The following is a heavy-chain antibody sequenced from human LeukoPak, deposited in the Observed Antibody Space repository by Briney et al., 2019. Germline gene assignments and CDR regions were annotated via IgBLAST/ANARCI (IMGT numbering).Heavy chain of an antibody. CDR1: GGTFSSYA. Sequence: ASVKVSCKASGGTFSSYAISWVRQAPGQGLEWMGGIIPIFGTANYAQKFQGRVTITTDESTSTAYMELSSLRSEDTAVYYCARVGSGSYYGPYDYWGQGTLVTVSS. D-gene: IGHD1-26*01. V-gene: IGHV1-69*05. CDR2: IIPIFGTA. J-gene: IGHJ4*02. CDR3: ARVGSGSYYGPYDY.